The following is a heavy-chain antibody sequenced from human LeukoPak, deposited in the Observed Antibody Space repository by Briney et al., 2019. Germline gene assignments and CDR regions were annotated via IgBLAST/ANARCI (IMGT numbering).Heavy chain of an antibody. D-gene: IGHD1-26*01. CDR1: GGSISSSSYY. J-gene: IGHJ4*02. Sequence: SETLSLTCTVSGGSISSSSYYWGWIRQPPGKGLGWIGSIYYSGSTYYNPSLKIRVTISVDTSKNQFSLKLSSVTAADTAVYYCASDSLLLEGSDYWGQGTLVTVSS. V-gene: IGHV4-39*01. CDR3: ASDSLLLEGSDY. CDR2: IYYSGST.